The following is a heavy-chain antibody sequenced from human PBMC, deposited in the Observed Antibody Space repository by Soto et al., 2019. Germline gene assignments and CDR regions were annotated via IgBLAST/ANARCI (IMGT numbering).Heavy chain of an antibody. CDR2: ISYDGSNK. J-gene: IGHJ4*02. Sequence: WGSLRISCAASVFTFSSYGMRWVRQAPGKGLEWVAVISYDGSNKYYADSVKGRFTISRDNSKNTLYLQMNSLRAEDTAVYYCAKGDYYDRSGSDYWGQGTMVTVSS. CDR1: VFTFSSYG. D-gene: IGHD3-22*01. CDR3: AKGDYYDRSGSDY. V-gene: IGHV3-30*18.